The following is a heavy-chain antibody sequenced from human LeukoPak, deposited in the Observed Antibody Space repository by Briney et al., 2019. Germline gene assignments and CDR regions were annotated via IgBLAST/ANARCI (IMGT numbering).Heavy chain of an antibody. D-gene: IGHD5-12*01. J-gene: IGHJ4*02. V-gene: IGHV3-30*14. CDR3: ARGPSGYHNT. CDR1: GFTFSSYA. Sequence: PGGSLRLSCAASGFTFSSYAMHWVRQAPGKGLEWVAVISYDGSNEYYAGSVKGRFTISRDSSKNTLYLQMNSLRAEDTAVYYCARGPSGYHNTGGQGTLVTVSS. CDR2: ISYDGSNE.